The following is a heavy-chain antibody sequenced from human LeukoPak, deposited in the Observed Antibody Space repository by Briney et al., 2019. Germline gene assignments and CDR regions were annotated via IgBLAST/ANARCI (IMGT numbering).Heavy chain of an antibody. V-gene: IGHV1-2*02. J-gene: IGHJ4*02. CDR3: ARDSSRSTWYGGSSD. D-gene: IGHD6-13*01. Sequence: ASVKVSCKASGYTFTGYYIHWVRQAPGQGLEWMGWINPNSGGTNYAQKFQGRVTLTGDTSITTTYMDLSSLRSDDTAVYYCARDSSRSTWYGGSSDWGQGTLVIVSS. CDR1: GYTFTGYY. CDR2: INPNSGGT.